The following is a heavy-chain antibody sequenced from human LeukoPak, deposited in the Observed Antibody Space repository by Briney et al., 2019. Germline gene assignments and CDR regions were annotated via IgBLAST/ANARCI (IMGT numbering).Heavy chain of an antibody. D-gene: IGHD6-13*01. CDR1: GGSFSGYY. CDR3: ARGLSHLGYSSNYFDY. Sequence: SETLSLTCAVYGGSFSGYYWSWIRRPPGKGLEWIGEINHSGSTNYNPSLKSRVTISVDTSKNQFSLKLSSVTAADTAVYYCARGLSHLGYSSNYFDYWGQGTLVTVSS. V-gene: IGHV4-34*01. J-gene: IGHJ4*02. CDR2: INHSGST.